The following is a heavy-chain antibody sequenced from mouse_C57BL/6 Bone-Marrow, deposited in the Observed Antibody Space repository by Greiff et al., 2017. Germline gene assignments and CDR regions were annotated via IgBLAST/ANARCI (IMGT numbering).Heavy chain of an antibody. V-gene: IGHV1-37*01. CDR2: INPYYGDT. D-gene: IGHD2-1*01. CDR1: GYSFTGYF. J-gene: IGHJ3*01. CDR3: AREGDLLYPKNWVAY. Sequence: VQLQQSGPELVKPGASVKISCKASGYSFTGYFMNWVKQSHGKSLEWIGRINPYYGDTFYNQKFKGKATLTVDKSSSTDHMELLSLPSDYFALYYCAREGDLLYPKNWVAYWGQGTLVTVSA.